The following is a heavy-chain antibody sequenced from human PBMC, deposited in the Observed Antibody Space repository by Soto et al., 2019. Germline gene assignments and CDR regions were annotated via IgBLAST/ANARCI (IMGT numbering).Heavy chain of an antibody. D-gene: IGHD2-15*01. CDR3: AHMRAAKFDY. CDR2: ISWDDDQ. CDR1: GVSLSTGGVG. J-gene: IGHJ4*02. V-gene: IGHV2-5*02. Sequence: QITLKESGPTLVKPTQTLTLTCNVSGVSLSTGGVGVGWIRQPPGKALEWLALISWDDDQRSSPSLKSRLTITKDTSKNQVVLTMPNMAPEDTATYYCAHMRAAKFDYWGQGTLVTVSS.